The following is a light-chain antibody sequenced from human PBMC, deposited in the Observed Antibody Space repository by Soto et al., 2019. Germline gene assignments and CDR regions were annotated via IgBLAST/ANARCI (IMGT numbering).Light chain of an antibody. CDR2: YAF. CDR3: QLRRGWRLFT. CDR1: QTVSRY. J-gene: IGKJ4*01. V-gene: IGKV3-11*01. Sequence: VLTQSPATLSLSPGERATLSCRASQTVSRYFAWYQQKPGQAPMRLIYYAFNRATAIPARFSGSVSGTDYTLTISGIKSEDFAVYSCQLRRGWRLFTFGGGKKVEL.